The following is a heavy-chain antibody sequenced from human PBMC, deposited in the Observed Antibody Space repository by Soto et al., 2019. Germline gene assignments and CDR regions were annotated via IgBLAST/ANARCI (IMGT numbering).Heavy chain of an antibody. J-gene: IGHJ1*01. CDR3: AMYSSSAWDQYFQH. CDR2: IGTGGRGI. Sequence: GGSLRLSCAASGFTFNTYAMNWVRQAPGKGLEWVSYIGTGGRGIQYADSVQGRFTISRDNAKNSLYLQMNSLTAEDTAVYYCAMYSSSAWDQYFQHWGRGTLVTVSS. D-gene: IGHD6-6*01. V-gene: IGHV3-48*01. CDR1: GFTFNTYA.